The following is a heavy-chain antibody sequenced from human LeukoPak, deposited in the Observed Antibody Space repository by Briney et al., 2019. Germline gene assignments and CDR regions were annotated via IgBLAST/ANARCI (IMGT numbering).Heavy chain of an antibody. V-gene: IGHV3-11*01. CDR1: GFTFSDYY. CDR2: ISSSGSTI. D-gene: IGHD3-10*01. Sequence: SGGSLRLSCAASGFTFSDYYMSWIRQAPGKGLEWVSYISSSGSTIYYADSVKGRFTISRDNAKNSLYLQMNSLRAEDTAVYYCARDSVAAWRFGEFVEDNWFDPWGQGTLVTVSS. J-gene: IGHJ5*02. CDR3: ARDSVAAWRFGEFVEDNWFDP.